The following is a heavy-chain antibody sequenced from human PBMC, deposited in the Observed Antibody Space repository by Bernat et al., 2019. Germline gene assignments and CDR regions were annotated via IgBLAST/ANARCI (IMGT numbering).Heavy chain of an antibody. J-gene: IGHJ4*02. CDR3: ARDLGLRPLDY. Sequence: QVQLVQSGAEVKKPGASVKVSCKASGYTFTSYGISWVRQAPGQGLEWMGWISAYNGNTNYAQELQGKVTMTTDTYTSTSYMELRSLSSDDTAVYYCARDLGLRPLDYWGQGTLVTVSS. CDR2: ISAYNGNT. V-gene: IGHV1-18*01. CDR1: GYTFTSYG. D-gene: IGHD1-7*01.